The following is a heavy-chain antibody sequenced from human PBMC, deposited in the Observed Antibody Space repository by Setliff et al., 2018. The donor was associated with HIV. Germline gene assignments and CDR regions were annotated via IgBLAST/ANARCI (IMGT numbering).Heavy chain of an antibody. Sequence: PSETLSLTCTVPGGSISRYYWSWIRQPAGKGLEWIGRIYPSGNINYNPSLKSRLTMSIDTSKNQFSLKLSPVSATDTAVYYCARDAGPHYGSGPPLEYWGQGIQVTVSS. CDR3: ARDAGPHYGSGPPLEY. J-gene: IGHJ4*02. V-gene: IGHV4-4*07. CDR1: GGSISRYY. D-gene: IGHD3-10*01. CDR2: IYPSGNI.